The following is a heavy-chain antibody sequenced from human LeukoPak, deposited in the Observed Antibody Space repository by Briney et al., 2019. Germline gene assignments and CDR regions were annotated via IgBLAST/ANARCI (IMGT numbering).Heavy chain of an antibody. CDR3: AKNRNTYAYIPIRYYFDY. J-gene: IGHJ4*02. Sequence: PGGSLRLSCAASGFTFSSYAMSWVRQAPGKGLEWVSLISGSGGSKYYADSVKGRFTISRDNSKNTLFLQMNSLRAEDTAMYYCAKNRNTYAYIPIRYYFDYWGQGTLVTVSS. V-gene: IGHV3-23*01. CDR2: ISGSGGSK. CDR1: GFTFSSYA. D-gene: IGHD3-16*01.